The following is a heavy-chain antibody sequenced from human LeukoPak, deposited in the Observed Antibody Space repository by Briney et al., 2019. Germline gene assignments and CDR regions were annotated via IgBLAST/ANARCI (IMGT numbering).Heavy chain of an antibody. CDR2: IYYSGSA. CDR3: ARAKSGDWFDP. J-gene: IGHJ5*02. CDR1: GGSISGYY. Sequence: SETLSLTCSVSGGSISGYYWSWIRQPPGKGLEWIGSIYYSGSAYYNPSLKSRVTISVDTSKNQFSLKLSSVTAADTAVYYCARAKSGDWFDPRGQGTLVTVSS. D-gene: IGHD1-26*01. V-gene: IGHV4-59*08.